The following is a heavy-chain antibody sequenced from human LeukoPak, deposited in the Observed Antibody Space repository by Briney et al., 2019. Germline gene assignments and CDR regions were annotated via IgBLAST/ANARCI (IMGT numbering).Heavy chain of an antibody. Sequence: PGGSLRLSCAASGFTFNNYGMHWVRQAPGKGLEWVTFIRYDGSNKYYVDSVKGRFTISRDNSKNTLYLQMNSLRAEDTAVYYCAKNGVWSGYYPYYYYYYMDVWGKGTTVTVSS. CDR1: GFTFNNYG. CDR2: IRYDGSNK. D-gene: IGHD3-3*01. J-gene: IGHJ6*03. CDR3: AKNGVWSGYYPYYYYYYMDV. V-gene: IGHV3-30*02.